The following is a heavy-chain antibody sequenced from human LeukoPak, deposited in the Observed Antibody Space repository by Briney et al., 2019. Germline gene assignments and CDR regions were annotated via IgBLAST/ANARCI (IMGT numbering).Heavy chain of an antibody. CDR2: IRSSGGST. Sequence: GGSLRLSCTASGFTFSNYAMSWVRQAPGKGLEWVSAIRSSGGSTFYADSVKGRFTISRDNSKNTLHLQMNSLRAEDTAVYYCARAQEYYDYVWGSYRYFDYWGQGTLVTVSS. CDR3: ARAQEYYDYVWGSYRYFDY. CDR1: GFTFSNYA. V-gene: IGHV3-23*01. J-gene: IGHJ4*02. D-gene: IGHD3-16*02.